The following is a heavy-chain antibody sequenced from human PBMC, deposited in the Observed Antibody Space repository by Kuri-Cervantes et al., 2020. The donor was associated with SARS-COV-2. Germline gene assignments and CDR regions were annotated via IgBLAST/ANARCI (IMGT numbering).Heavy chain of an antibody. CDR3: ASAGYQLLSGWFDP. Sequence: GGSRRPSCAASGFIFSNYAMRWVRQAPGKGLEWVAVISYDGSNKYYADSVKGRFTISRDNSKNTLFLQLNSLRAEDTAVYYCASAGYQLLSGWFDPWGQGTLVTVSS. CDR2: ISYDGSNK. V-gene: IGHV3-30*01. D-gene: IGHD2-2*01. J-gene: IGHJ5*02. CDR1: GFIFSNYA.